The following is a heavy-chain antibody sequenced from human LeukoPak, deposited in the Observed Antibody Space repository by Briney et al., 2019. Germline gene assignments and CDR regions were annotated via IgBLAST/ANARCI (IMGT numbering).Heavy chain of an antibody. CDR3: VKDRTGTYTLDY. J-gene: IGHJ4*02. Sequence: PGGSLRLSCAATGFTFSNYAIHWGRQAPGKGLGWVAFISGDGCTQHYADSAKRRFTISRDNPKNTLNLQKNSLNGEHTRVYFCVKDRTGTYTLDYGGEGTLVTVPS. V-gene: IGHV3-30-3*01. D-gene: IGHD3-10*01. CDR2: ISGDGCTQ. CDR1: GFTFSNYA.